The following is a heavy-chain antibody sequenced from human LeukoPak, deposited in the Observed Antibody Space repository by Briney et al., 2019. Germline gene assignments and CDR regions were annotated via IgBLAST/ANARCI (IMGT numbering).Heavy chain of an antibody. J-gene: IGHJ6*04. CDR2: ISSSGSTI. CDR1: GGSLSGNY. CDR3: AELGITMIGGV. V-gene: IGHV3-11*04. Sequence: LSLACAVYGGSLSGNYWSWIRQPPGKGLEWVSYISSSGSTIYYADSVKGRFTISRDNAKNSLYLQVNSLRAEDTAVYYCAELGITMIGGVWGKGTTVTISS. D-gene: IGHD3-10*02.